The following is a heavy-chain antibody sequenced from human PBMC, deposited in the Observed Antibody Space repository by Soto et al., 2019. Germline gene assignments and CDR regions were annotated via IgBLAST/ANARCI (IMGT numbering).Heavy chain of an antibody. J-gene: IGHJ6*02. V-gene: IGHV3-13*05. CDR3: ARTDRDFYGLDV. Sequence: EVQLVESGGGLVQPGGSLRLSCAASGFTFRNYDMHWVRQGTGKGLEWVSGISAAGDPDYADSVEGRFTISRENDQNSFFLQMNSLRVGDTVVYYCARTDRDFYGLDVWGQGTTVIVSS. CDR1: GFTFRNYD. CDR2: ISAAGDP.